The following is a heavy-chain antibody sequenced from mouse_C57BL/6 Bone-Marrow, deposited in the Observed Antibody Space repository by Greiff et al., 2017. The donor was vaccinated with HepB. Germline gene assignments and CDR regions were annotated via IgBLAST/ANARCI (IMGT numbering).Heavy chain of an antibody. D-gene: IGHD1-1*01. CDR1: GYTFTSYW. CDR3: AREIYYGSSWYYFDY. Sequence: QVQLQQPGAELVRPGTSVKLSCKASGYTFTSYWMHWVKQRPGQGLEWIGVIDPSDSYTNYNQKFKGKATLTVDTSSSTAYMQLSSLTSEDSAVYYCAREIYYGSSWYYFDYWGQVTTLTVSS. J-gene: IGHJ2*01. CDR2: IDPSDSYT. V-gene: IGHV1-59*01.